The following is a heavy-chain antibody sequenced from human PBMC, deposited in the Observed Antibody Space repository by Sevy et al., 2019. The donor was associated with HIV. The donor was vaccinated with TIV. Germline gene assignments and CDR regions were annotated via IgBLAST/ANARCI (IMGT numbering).Heavy chain of an antibody. V-gene: IGHV3-7*01. Sequence: GGSLRLSCAAPGFIFSGYWMTWVRQAPGKGLEWVANINPDGSEKYYVGSVKGRFTISRDNARNSLVLQMNSLRAADTDFYYCARGRYFSCGGCYIDFWGQGTLVTVSS. D-gene: IGHD2-15*01. J-gene: IGHJ4*02. CDR1: GFIFSGYW. CDR3: ARGRYFSCGGCYIDF. CDR2: INPDGSEK.